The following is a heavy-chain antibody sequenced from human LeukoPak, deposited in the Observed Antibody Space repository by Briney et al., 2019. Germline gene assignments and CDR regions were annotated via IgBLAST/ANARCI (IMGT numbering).Heavy chain of an antibody. Sequence: GGSLRLSCAASGFTFSDYDMHWVRQATGKGLEWVSAIDTAGDTYYAGSVKGRFTISREIAKNSLYLQMNNLRAEDTALYYCANTGNSRGAYWGQGTLVTVSS. V-gene: IGHV3-13*01. J-gene: IGHJ4*02. D-gene: IGHD1/OR15-1a*01. CDR2: IDTAGDT. CDR3: ANTGNSRGAY. CDR1: GFTFSDYD.